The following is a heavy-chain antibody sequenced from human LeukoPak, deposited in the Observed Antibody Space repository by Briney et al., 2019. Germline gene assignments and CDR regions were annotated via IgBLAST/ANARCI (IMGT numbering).Heavy chain of an antibody. J-gene: IGHJ4*02. V-gene: IGHV3-23*01. CDR1: GFNFSNYA. CDR2: ISGSGVST. D-gene: IGHD1-26*01. Sequence: GGSLRLSCAASGFNFSNYAMSWVRQAPGKGLEWVSGISGSGVSTFYADSVKGRFTISRDNSKNTLYLQLNSLRAEDTAVYYCAHFTWDLRGLGGYYWGQGTLVTVSS. CDR3: AHFTWDLRGLGGYY.